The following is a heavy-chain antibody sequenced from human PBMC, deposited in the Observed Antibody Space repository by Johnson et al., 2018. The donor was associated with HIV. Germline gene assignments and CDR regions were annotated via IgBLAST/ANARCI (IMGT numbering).Heavy chain of an antibody. J-gene: IGHJ3*02. CDR3: ARAVGVWGDQLGFDI. Sequence: VQLVESGGGLVKPGGSLRLSCAASGFTFSNAWMSWVRQAPGKGLEWVSVIYSGGNTYYADSVKGRFTISRDNSKNTLYLQMNSVRAEDTAVYYCARAVGVWGDQLGFDIWGKGTMVTVSS. V-gene: IGHV3-66*01. CDR2: IYSGGNT. CDR1: GFTFSNAW. D-gene: IGHD3-16*01.